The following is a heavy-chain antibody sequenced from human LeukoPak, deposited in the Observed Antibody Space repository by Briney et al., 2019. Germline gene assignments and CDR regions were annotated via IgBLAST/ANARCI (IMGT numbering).Heavy chain of an antibody. V-gene: IGHV4-59*01. CDR2: IYYSGST. CDR1: GGSISSYY. Sequence: PETLSLTCTVSGGSISSYYWSWIRQPPGKGLEWIGYIYYSGSTNYNPSLKSRVTISVDTSKNQFSLKLSSVTAADTAVYYCARDSWGSGWYDYWGQGTLVTVSS. J-gene: IGHJ4*02. CDR3: ARDSWGSGWYDY. D-gene: IGHD6-19*01.